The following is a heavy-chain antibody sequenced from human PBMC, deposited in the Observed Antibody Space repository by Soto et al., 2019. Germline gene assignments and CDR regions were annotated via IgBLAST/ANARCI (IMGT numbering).Heavy chain of an antibody. Sequence: SETLSLTCSVSGGSMKNYYWSWVRQPPGKGLEWIGYIYYSGSTKYNPSLKSRLTISVDTSKNQISLRLTSVTAADTAVYYCARQGSYWGQGTLVTVSS. J-gene: IGHJ4*02. CDR3: ARQGSY. CDR1: GGSMKNYY. CDR2: IYYSGST. V-gene: IGHV4-59*08.